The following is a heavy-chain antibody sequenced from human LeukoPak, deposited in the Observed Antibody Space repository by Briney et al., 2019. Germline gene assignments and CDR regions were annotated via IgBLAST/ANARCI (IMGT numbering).Heavy chain of an antibody. D-gene: IGHD4-17*01. CDR2: ISYIGST. Sequence: SETLSLTCAVYGGSFSGYYWSWIRRPPGKGLEWIGYISYIGSTNYNPSLKSRVTISIDTSKNQFSLKLTSVTAADTAVYYCARDLVTVTKGFDIWGQGTMVSVSS. V-gene: IGHV4-59*01. CDR3: ARDLVTVTKGFDI. CDR1: GGSFSGYY. J-gene: IGHJ3*02.